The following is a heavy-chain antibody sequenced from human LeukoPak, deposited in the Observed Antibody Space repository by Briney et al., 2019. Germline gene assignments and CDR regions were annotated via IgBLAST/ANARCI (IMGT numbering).Heavy chain of an antibody. J-gene: IGHJ6*03. CDR3: ASRDAPPGYYYYMDV. D-gene: IGHD2-2*01. CDR2: INDSGSP. Sequence: PSETLSLTCAVYGGSSRGYYWNWLWIRQSPGKGLEWIGEINDSGSPNYNPSLKSRVTISENKSLNQFSLRLSSVTAADTAVYYCASRDAPPGYYYYMDVWGIGTTVTVSS. V-gene: IGHV4-34*01. CDR1: GGSSRGYY.